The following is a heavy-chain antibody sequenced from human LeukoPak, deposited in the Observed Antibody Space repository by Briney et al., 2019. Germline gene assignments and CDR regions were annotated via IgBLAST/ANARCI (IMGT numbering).Heavy chain of an antibody. Sequence: ASVKVSCKASGYTFTGYYMHWVRQAPGQGLEWMGVINPSGGSTSLAQKFQARLTMTRDTSTSTVCMELSGLSSEDTAVYYCAREIVVVPSAMGFDPWGQGTLVTVSS. CDR3: AREIVVVPSAMGFDP. D-gene: IGHD2-2*01. J-gene: IGHJ5*02. CDR2: INPSGGST. CDR1: GYTFTGYY. V-gene: IGHV1-46*01.